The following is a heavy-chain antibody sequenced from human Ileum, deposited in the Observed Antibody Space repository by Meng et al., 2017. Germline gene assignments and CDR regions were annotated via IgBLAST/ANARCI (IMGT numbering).Heavy chain of an antibody. V-gene: IGHV1-18*01. J-gene: IGHJ4*02. CDR3: AREGAYNGGDY. D-gene: IGHD1-1*01. CDR1: GYTFTTYG. Sequence: QVQLVQSGAEVKKPGASVKVSCKASGYTFTTYGISWMRQAPGQGLEWMGWMNTDKGNTNYAQKFQGRVTMTRDTSTSTAYMELRSLRSDDTAVYYCAREGAYNGGDYWGQGTLVTVYS. CDR2: MNTDKGNT.